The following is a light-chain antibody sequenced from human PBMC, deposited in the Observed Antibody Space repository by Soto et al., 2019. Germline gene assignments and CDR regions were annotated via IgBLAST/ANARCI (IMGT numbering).Light chain of an antibody. CDR3: QQANSFPYT. CDR2: AAS. CDR1: QGINSW. V-gene: IGKV1-12*01. Sequence: DIQMTQSPSSVSASVGDRVTITCRASQGINSWLAWYQQKPGKAPKLLIYAASALQSGVPSRFSGSGSGTDYALTISTLQPDDFATYYCQQANSFPYTFGQGTKLQIK. J-gene: IGKJ2*01.